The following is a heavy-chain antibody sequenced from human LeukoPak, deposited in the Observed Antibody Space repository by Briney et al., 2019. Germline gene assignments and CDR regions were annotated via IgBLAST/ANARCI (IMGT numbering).Heavy chain of an antibody. CDR3: ARQVNWFDP. J-gene: IGHJ5*02. V-gene: IGHV4-59*08. CDR2: IYYGGST. CDR1: GGSISSYY. Sequence: PSETLSLTCTVSGGSISSYYWSWVRQPPGKGLEWIGYIYYGGSTNYNPPLKSRVTISVHTSKNQFSLKLNSVTAADTAVYYCARQVNWFDPWGQGTLVTVSS.